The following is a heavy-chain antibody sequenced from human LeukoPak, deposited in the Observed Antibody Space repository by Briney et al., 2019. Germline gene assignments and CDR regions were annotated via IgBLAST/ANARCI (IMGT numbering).Heavy chain of an antibody. CDR1: GGTFSRNA. CDR2: INPNSGGT. V-gene: IGHV1-2*02. D-gene: IGHD2-8*01. Sequence: ASVKVSCKASGGTFSRNAISWVRQAPGQGLEWMGWINPNSGGTNYAQKFQGRVTMTRDTSISTAYMELSRLRSDDTAVYYCARVPSVSASHADYWGQGTLVTVSS. J-gene: IGHJ4*02. CDR3: ARVPSVSASHADY.